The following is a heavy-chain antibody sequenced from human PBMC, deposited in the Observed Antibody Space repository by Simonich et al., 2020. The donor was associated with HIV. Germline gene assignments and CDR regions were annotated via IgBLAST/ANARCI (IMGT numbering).Heavy chain of an antibody. Sequence: QVQLQQWGAGLLKPSETLSLTCAVYGGSFNGYYWSWIRQSPERGLQWIWEINHSGITNYNPSLMGRVTISVDTSKNQFSLKMRSLIAADTAVYYCARGRSPPRTGVLDSWGQGTQVIVSS. CDR2: INHSGIT. CDR3: ARGRSPPRTGVLDS. J-gene: IGHJ4*02. D-gene: IGHD7-27*01. V-gene: IGHV4-34*01. CDR1: GGSFNGYY.